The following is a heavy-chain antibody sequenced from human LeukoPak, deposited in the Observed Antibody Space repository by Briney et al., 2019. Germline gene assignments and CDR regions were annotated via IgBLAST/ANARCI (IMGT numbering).Heavy chain of an antibody. V-gene: IGHV1-46*01. CDR3: AREGSGTRGYYYYMDV. D-gene: IGHD1-1*01. CDR2: INPSGGST. Sequence: ASVKVSCKASEYTFTSYYMHWVRQAPGQGLEWMGIINPSGGSTSYAQKFQGRVTMTRDTSTSTVYMELSSLRSEDTAVYYCAREGSGTRGYYYYMDVWGKGTTVTVSS. J-gene: IGHJ6*03. CDR1: EYTFTSYY.